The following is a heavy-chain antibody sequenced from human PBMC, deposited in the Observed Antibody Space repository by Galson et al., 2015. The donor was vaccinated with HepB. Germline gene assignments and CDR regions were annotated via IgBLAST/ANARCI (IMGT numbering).Heavy chain of an antibody. CDR2: ISGSGGST. CDR3: AKNSKQIQLWFLQSDH. Sequence: SLRLSCAASGFPFSSYAMSWVRQAPGKGLEWVSAISGSGGSTSSADSVKGRFTISRDNSKNTLYLQMNSLRAEDTAVYYCAKNSKQIQLWFLQSDHWGQGTLVTVSS. J-gene: IGHJ4*02. D-gene: IGHD5-18*01. CDR1: GFPFSSYA. V-gene: IGHV3-23*01.